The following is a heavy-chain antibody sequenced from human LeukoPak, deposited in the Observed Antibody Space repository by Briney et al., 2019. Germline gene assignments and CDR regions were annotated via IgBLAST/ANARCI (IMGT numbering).Heavy chain of an antibody. D-gene: IGHD4-11*01. CDR3: ARDYSNYLFSNRDDYYYYYGMDV. Sequence: QPGGSLRLSCAASGFTFSSYGMHWVRQAPGKGLEWVAVISYDGSNKYYADSVKGRFTISRDNSKNTLYLQMNSLTPEDTAVYFCARDYSNYLFSNRDDYYYYYGMDVWGQGTTVTVSS. V-gene: IGHV3-30*03. CDR1: GFTFSSYG. CDR2: ISYDGSNK. J-gene: IGHJ6*02.